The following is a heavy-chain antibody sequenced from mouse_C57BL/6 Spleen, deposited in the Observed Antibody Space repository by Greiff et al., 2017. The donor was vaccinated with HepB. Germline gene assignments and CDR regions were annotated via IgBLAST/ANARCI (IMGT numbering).Heavy chain of an antibody. CDR2: ISSGGDYI. J-gene: IGHJ2*01. Sequence: EVQRVESGEGLVKPGGSLKLSCAASGFTFSSYAMSWVRQTPEKRLEWVAYISSGGDYIYYADTVKGRFTISRDNARNTLYLQMSSLKSEDTAMYYCTRVGFATVVATTPFDYWGQGTTLTVSS. V-gene: IGHV5-9-1*02. CDR3: TRVGFATVVATTPFDY. D-gene: IGHD1-1*01. CDR1: GFTFSSYA.